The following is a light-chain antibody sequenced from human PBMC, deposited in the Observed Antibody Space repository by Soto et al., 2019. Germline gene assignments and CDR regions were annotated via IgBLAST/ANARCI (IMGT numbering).Light chain of an antibody. CDR2: DVS. Sequence: QSALTQPASVSGSPGQSITISRTGTSSDVGGYNYVSWYQQHPGKAPKLMIYDVSNRPSGISNRFSGSKSGNTASLTISGLQAEDEADYYCTSYTNSGTLVVFGGGTKLTVL. J-gene: IGLJ2*01. V-gene: IGLV2-14*01. CDR3: TSYTNSGTLVV. CDR1: SSDVGGYNY.